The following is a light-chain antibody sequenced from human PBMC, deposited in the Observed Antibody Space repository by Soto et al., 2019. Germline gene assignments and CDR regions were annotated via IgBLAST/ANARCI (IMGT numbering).Light chain of an antibody. V-gene: IGKV3-20*01. CDR3: QQLNSYPIT. Sequence: EIVLTQSPGTLSLSPGERATLSCRASQSVRSSYLAWYQQKPDQAPRLLIYGASSRATGIPDRFSGSGSGTDFTLTISRLEPEDFAVYYCQQLNSYPITFGQGTRLEIK. CDR2: GAS. CDR1: QSVRSSY. J-gene: IGKJ5*01.